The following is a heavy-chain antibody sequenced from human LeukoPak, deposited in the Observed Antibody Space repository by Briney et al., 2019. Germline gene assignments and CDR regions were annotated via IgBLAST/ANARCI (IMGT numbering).Heavy chain of an antibody. Sequence: GGSLRLSCAASGFTFSSYSMNWVRQAPGKGLEWVSAISGSGSSTYYAGSVKGRFTISRDNSKNTLYLQMNSLRAEDAAVYYCAKAPVTTCSGAYCYPFDYWGQGTLVTVSS. D-gene: IGHD2-21*01. CDR2: ISGSGSST. J-gene: IGHJ4*02. CDR1: GFTFSSYS. CDR3: AKAPVTTCSGAYCYPFDY. V-gene: IGHV3-23*01.